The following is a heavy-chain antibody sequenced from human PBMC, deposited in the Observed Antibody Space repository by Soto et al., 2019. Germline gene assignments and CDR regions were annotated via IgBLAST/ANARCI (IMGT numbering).Heavy chain of an antibody. Sequence: GGSLRLSCVASGFTFSSYTMNWVRQSPGKGLEWVSSISINSNYIYYADSVKGRFTISRDKAKNSLYLQMKSLRAEDTAVYYCARMDSGSSDGAFRFWGQGTLVTVSS. CDR2: ISINSNYI. CDR3: ARMDSGSSDGAFRF. V-gene: IGHV3-21*01. CDR1: GFTFSSYT. J-gene: IGHJ4*02. D-gene: IGHD1-26*01.